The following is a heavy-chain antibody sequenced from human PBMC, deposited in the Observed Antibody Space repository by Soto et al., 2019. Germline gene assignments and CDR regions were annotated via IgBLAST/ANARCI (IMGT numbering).Heavy chain of an antibody. Sequence: PSETLSLTCTVSGGSISSGDYYWSWIRQPPGKGLEFVGYIYYSGSTYYNPSLKSRVTTSVDTSKNQFSLKLSSVTAADTAVYYCARTSGGSSNWFDPWGQGALVTVSS. D-gene: IGHD2-15*01. CDR2: IYYSGST. V-gene: IGHV4-30-4*01. J-gene: IGHJ5*02. CDR1: GGSISSGDYY. CDR3: ARTSGGSSNWFDP.